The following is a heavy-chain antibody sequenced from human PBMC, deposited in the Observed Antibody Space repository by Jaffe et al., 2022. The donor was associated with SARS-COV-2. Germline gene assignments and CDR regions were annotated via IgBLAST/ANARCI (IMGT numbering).Heavy chain of an antibody. CDR3: ARATAATGTRAWIHMDV. CDR2: TMSDDEK. J-gene: IGHJ6*03. Sequence: QVTLKESGPVLVKPTETLTLTCVVSGFSLSDFSMGVSWIRKSPGKAPEWLAHTMSDDEKAYSRSLMNRLTISKDTSKSQVVLMMTKMDPVDTATYYCARATAATGTRAWIHMDVWGKGITVTVSS. D-gene: IGHD1-1*01. CDR1: GFSLSDFSMG. V-gene: IGHV2-26*01.